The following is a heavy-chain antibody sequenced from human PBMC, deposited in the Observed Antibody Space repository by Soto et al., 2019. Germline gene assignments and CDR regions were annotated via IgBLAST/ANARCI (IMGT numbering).Heavy chain of an antibody. J-gene: IGHJ4*02. CDR3: ARLLTPAFGRDYFDH. Sequence: QLQLQESGPGLVKPSETLSLACTVAGGFISSSSSYWGWIRQSPGKGLEWIANIHSGGTTYYNSSLKSRVIISVDTSKDQCSLWVSSVTAADTAVYYCARLLTPAFGRDYFDHWGQGTLVIVSS. CDR2: IHSGGTT. D-gene: IGHD3-10*01. V-gene: IGHV4-39*01. CDR1: GGFISSSSSY.